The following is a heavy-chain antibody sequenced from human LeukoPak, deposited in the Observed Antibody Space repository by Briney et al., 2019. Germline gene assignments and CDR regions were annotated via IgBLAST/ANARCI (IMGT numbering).Heavy chain of an antibody. V-gene: IGHV4-34*01. CDR3: ARGGGYKPFDY. Sequence: PSETLCLTCAVYGGSFSGYYWSWIRQPPGKGLEWMGEINHSGSTNYNPSLKSRVTISVDTSKNQFSLKLSSVTAADTAVYYCARGGGYKPFDYWGQGTLVTVSS. CDR2: INHSGST. J-gene: IGHJ4*02. D-gene: IGHD5-24*01. CDR1: GGSFSGYY.